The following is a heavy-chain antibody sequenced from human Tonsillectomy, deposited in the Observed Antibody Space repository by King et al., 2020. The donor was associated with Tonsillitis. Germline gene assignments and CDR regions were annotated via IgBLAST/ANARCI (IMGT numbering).Heavy chain of an antibody. V-gene: IGHV3-30*03. CDR3: AERVCSEGGDCYPHF. J-gene: IGHJ4*02. Sequence: QVQLVESGGGVVQPGRSLRLSCAASGFTFSTYGMHWVRQAPGKGLEWVAVISYDGSNKYYADSVKGRFTISRDNSKNTLSLQMTSLRPEDTAVYYCAERVCSEGGDCYPHFSGQGTLVTVSS. CDR2: ISYDGSNK. CDR1: GFTFSTYG. D-gene: IGHD2-21*01.